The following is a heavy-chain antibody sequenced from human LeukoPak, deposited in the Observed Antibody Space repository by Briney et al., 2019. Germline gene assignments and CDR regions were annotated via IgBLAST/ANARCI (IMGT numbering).Heavy chain of an antibody. Sequence: ASVKVSCKASGYSFTTYYMHWVRQAPGQGLEWMGIINPSGGSTDYSQRFQGRVTMTRDTSTSTVHMELSSLGSDDTAVYYCARAEPFSGGWYYHYWGQGTLVTVSS. CDR1: GYSFTTYY. D-gene: IGHD6-19*01. CDR3: ARAEPFSGGWYYHY. V-gene: IGHV1-46*01. J-gene: IGHJ4*02. CDR2: INPSGGST.